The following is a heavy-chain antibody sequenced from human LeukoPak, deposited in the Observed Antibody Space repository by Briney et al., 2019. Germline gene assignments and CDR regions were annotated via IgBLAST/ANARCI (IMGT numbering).Heavy chain of an antibody. CDR2: IHYSGST. D-gene: IGHD3-22*01. J-gene: IGHJ4*02. V-gene: IGHV4-39*07. Sequence: SETLSLTCTVSGGSISSSSSSYYWGWIRQSPGKGLECIGTIHYSGSTYYNPSLKSRVTISIDTSKNQFSLKLSSVTAADTAVYYCARDTYYYDSPGPSSCLDYWGQGTLVTVSS. CDR3: ARDTYYYDSPGPSSCLDY. CDR1: GGSISSSSSSYY.